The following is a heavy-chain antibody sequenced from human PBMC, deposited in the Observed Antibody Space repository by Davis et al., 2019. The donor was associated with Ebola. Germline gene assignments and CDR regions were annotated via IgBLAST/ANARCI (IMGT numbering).Heavy chain of an antibody. CDR1: GGSISSSSYY. Sequence: PSETLSLTCTVSGGSISSSSYYWGWIRQPPGKGLEWIGSIYYSGSTYYNPSLKSRVTISVDTSKNQFSLKLSSVTAADTAVYYCARRPRGYSYGYFDYWGQGTLVTVSS. V-gene: IGHV4-39*01. CDR2: IYYSGST. D-gene: IGHD5-18*01. CDR3: ARRPRGYSYGYFDY. J-gene: IGHJ4*02.